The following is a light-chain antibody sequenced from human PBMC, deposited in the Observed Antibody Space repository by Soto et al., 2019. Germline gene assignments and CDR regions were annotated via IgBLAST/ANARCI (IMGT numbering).Light chain of an antibody. V-gene: IGKV1-33*01. Sequence: DIQMTQSPSSLSASVGDRVTITCQASQDIKNYLNWYQQKSGKAPKLLIYDASDLETGVPSRFSGSGSGTDFVLAISSLQAEDVATYYCQQYESQPFTFGGGTKVDI. J-gene: IGKJ4*01. CDR1: QDIKNY. CDR3: QQYESQPFT. CDR2: DAS.